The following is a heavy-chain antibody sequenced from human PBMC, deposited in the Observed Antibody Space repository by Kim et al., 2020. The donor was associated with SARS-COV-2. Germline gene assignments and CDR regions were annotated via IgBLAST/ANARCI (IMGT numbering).Heavy chain of an antibody. Sequence: GGSLRLSCAASGFTFSSYAMSWVRQAPGKGLEWVSAISGSGGSTYYADSVKGRFTISRDNSKNTLYLQMNSLRAEDTAVYYCAKDLSSGSYYTSRGFDYWGPGTLVTVSS. CDR3: AKDLSSGSYYTSRGFDY. D-gene: IGHD3-10*01. V-gene: IGHV3-23*01. J-gene: IGHJ4*02. CDR1: GFTFSSYA. CDR2: ISGSGGST.